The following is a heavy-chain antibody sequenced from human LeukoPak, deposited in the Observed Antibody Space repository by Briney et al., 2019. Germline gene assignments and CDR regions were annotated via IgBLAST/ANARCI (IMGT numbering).Heavy chain of an antibody. J-gene: IGHJ6*03. V-gene: IGHV1-2*02. CDR1: GYTFTGYY. CDR2: INPNSGGT. CDR3: ARTKGHFYYYYYYMDV. Sequence: GASVKVSCEASGYTFTGYYMHWVRQAPGQGLEWMGWINPNSGGTNYAQKFQGRVTMTTDTSTSTAYMELRSLRSDDTAVYYCARTKGHFYYYYYYMDVWGKGTTVTVSS.